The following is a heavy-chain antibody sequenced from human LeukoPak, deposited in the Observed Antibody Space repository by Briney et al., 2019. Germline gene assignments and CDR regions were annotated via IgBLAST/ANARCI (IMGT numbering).Heavy chain of an antibody. D-gene: IGHD6-13*01. Sequence: ASVKVSCKASVYTFTRYYMHWVRQAPGQGLEWMGWINPNSGDTNYEQKFQGRVTMTRDTSISTAYMELSRLRSDDRAVYYCARALYASSWPINAFNIWGQGTMVTVSS. J-gene: IGHJ3*02. V-gene: IGHV1-2*02. CDR2: INPNSGDT. CDR3: ARALYASSWPINAFNI. CDR1: VYTFTRYY.